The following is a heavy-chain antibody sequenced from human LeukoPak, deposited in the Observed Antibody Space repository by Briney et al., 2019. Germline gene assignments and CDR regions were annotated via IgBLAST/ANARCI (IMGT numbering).Heavy chain of an antibody. D-gene: IGHD1-1*01. CDR1: GFPFSRDS. CDR2: ISPDGSVT. Sequence: GGSLRLTCAASGFPFSRDSMHWVRQSPGKGLVWLSRISPDGSVTNYADSVKGRFTISRDNAKNTLYLQMNSLRDEDTAVYYCASDVAYKFDYWGQGTLVTFSS. V-gene: IGHV3-74*01. J-gene: IGHJ4*02. CDR3: ASDVAYKFDY.